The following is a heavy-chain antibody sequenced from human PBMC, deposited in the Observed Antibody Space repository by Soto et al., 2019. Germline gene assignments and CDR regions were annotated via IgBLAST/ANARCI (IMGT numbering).Heavy chain of an antibody. CDR2: IYPGDSDT. CDR3: ARQLERNLFDP. D-gene: IGHD1-1*01. J-gene: IGHJ5*02. CDR1: GWNVTSYW. V-gene: IGHV5-51*07. Sequence: VKISGKGRGWNVTSYWIGWEHQMPGKGLEWMGIIYPGDSDTRYSPSFQGQVTISADKSISTAYLQWSSLKASDTAMYYCARQLERNLFDPWGQGTLVPVSP.